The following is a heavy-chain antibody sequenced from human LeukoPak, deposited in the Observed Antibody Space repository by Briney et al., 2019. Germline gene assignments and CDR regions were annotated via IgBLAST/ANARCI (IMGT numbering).Heavy chain of an antibody. CDR3: AREVLPLHWFDP. CDR1: GGSVSSGSYY. V-gene: IGHV4-61*01. D-gene: IGHD1-14*01. J-gene: IGHJ5*02. CDR2: IYYSGST. Sequence: PSETLSLTCSVSGGSVSSGSYYWCWIRQPPGKGLEWIGYIYYSGSTNYNPSLKSRVTISVDTSKNQFSLKLSSVTAADTAVYYCAREVLPLHWFDPWGQGTLVTVSS.